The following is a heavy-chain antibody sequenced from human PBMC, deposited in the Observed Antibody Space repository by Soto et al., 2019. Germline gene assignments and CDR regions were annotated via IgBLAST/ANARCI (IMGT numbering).Heavy chain of an antibody. V-gene: IGHV3-23*01. CDR3: AKDRRAGGNYGFYSDF. D-gene: IGHD1-7*01. Sequence: EVQLLESGGGLVQPGGSLRLSCAASGFTFSSYGMTWVRQAPGKGLEWVSFSSATGAGTYYADSVKGRFTISRDNSKNPLYLQMTRLRADDPAVYYCAKDRRAGGNYGFYSDFWGQGALVIVSS. CDR1: GFTFSSYG. J-gene: IGHJ4*02. CDR2: SSATGAGT.